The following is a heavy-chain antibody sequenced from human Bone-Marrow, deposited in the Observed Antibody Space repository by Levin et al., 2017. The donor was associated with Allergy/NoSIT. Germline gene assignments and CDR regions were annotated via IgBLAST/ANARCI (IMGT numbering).Heavy chain of an antibody. J-gene: IGHJ4*02. D-gene: IGHD2-15*01. CDR1: GFPFNNAW. CDR2: VKSNPDGGTT. Sequence: GESLKISCAASGFPFNNAWMNWVRQAPGKGLEWVGRVKSNPDGGTTDYAAPVKGRFTISRDDSRNTLYLQMNSLKNEDTAFYYCATDSLVVSGEGWPDGTFDFWGRGTLVTVSS. V-gene: IGHV3-15*01. CDR3: ATDSLVVSGEGWPDGTFDF.